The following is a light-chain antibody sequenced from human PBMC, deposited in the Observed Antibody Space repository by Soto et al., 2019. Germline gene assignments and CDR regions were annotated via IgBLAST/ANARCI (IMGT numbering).Light chain of an antibody. V-gene: IGLV2-14*01. CDR1: SSDIGDYNY. CDR2: EVT. CDR3: ISHSTTIAYVV. Sequence: QSALTQPASVSGSPGQSITISCTGTSSDIGDYNYVSWYQHHPGKAPKLMIYEVTNRPSGVSNRFSGSKSGNTASLTISGLQAEDEADYYCISHSTTIAYVVLGGGTTLTVL. J-gene: IGLJ2*01.